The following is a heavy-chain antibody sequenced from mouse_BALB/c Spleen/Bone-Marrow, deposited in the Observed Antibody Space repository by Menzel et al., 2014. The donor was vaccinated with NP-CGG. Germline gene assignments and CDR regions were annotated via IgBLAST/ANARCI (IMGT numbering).Heavy chain of an antibody. CDR2: IWGDGST. D-gene: IGHD2-4*01. J-gene: IGHJ4*01. Sequence: VQLVESGPGLVAPSQSLSITCTVSGFSLTGYDVSWVRQSPGKGLEWLGMIWGDGSTDYNSALKSRLSISKDNSKSQVFLKMNSLQTDDTARYYCARDSFLITRALDYWGQGTSVTVSS. CDR3: ARDSFLITRALDY. V-gene: IGHV2-6-7*01. CDR1: GFSLTGYD.